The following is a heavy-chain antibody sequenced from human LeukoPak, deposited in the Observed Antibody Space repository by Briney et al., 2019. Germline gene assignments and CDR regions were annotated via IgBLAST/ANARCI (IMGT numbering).Heavy chain of an antibody. J-gene: IGHJ6*02. CDR2: IYYSGST. CDR1: GGSISSSSYY. CDR3: ARGRIQLWSGYYYGMDV. Sequence: SETLSLTCTVSGGSISSSSYYWGWIRQPPGKGLEWIGSIYYSGSTYYNPSLKSRVTISVDTSKNQFSLKLSSVTAADTAVYYCARGRIQLWSGYYYGMDVWGQGTTVTVSS. D-gene: IGHD5-18*01. V-gene: IGHV4-39*01.